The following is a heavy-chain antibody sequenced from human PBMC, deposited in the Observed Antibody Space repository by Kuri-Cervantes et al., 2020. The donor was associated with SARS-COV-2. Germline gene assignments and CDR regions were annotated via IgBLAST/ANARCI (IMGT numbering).Heavy chain of an antibody. Sequence: LSLTCAASGFTFSSYSMNWVRQAPGKGLEWVSSISSSSSYIYYADSVKGRFTISRDNAKNSLYLQMNSLRAEDTAVYYCAKTKGVDTATDCIDYWGQGTLVTVSS. CDR3: AKTKGVDTATDCIDY. CDR2: ISSSSSYI. J-gene: IGHJ4*02. V-gene: IGHV3-21*01. CDR1: GFTFSSYS. D-gene: IGHD5-18*01.